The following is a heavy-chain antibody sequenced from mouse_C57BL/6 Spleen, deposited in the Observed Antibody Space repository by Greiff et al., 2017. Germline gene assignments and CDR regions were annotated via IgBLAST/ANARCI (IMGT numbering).Heavy chain of an antibody. D-gene: IGHD1-1*01. V-gene: IGHV1-42*01. Sequence: VQLQQSGPELVKPGASVKISCKASGYSFTGYYMNWVKQSPEKSLEWIGEINPSTGGTTYNQKFKAKATLTVDQSSSTAYMQLKSLTSEDSAVYYCASGGITTYWYFDVWGTGTTVTVSS. CDR2: INPSTGGT. CDR3: ASGGITTYWYFDV. J-gene: IGHJ1*03. CDR1: GYSFTGYY.